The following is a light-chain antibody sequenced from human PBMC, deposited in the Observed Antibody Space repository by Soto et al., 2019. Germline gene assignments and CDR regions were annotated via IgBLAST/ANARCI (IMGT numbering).Light chain of an antibody. Sequence: VVTQSPATLSVSPGERATLSCRASRRISRNLAWYQQKPGQAPRLLIYGASTRATGIPARFSGSGSETEFTLTISNLQSEDFAVYYCHQYNNWPPWTFGQGTKVDI. J-gene: IGKJ1*01. CDR3: HQYNNWPPWT. CDR1: RRISRN. V-gene: IGKV3-15*01. CDR2: GAS.